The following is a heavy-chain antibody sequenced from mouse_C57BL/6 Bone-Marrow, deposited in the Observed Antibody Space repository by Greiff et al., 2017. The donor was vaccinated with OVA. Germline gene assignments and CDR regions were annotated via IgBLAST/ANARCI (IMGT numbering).Heavy chain of an antibody. J-gene: IGHJ3*01. Sequence: DVMLVESGGDLVKPGGSLKLSCAASGFTFSSYGMSWVRQTPDKRLEWVATISSGGSYTYYPDSVKGRFTISRDNAKNTLYLQMSSLKSEDTAMYYCARGITTVVATTWFAYWGQGTLVTVSA. CDR3: ARGITTVVATTWFAY. D-gene: IGHD1-1*01. CDR1: GFTFSSYG. CDR2: ISSGGSYT. V-gene: IGHV5-6*02.